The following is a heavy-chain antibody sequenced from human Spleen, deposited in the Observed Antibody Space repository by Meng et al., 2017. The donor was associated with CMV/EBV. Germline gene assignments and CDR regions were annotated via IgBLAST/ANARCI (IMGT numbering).Heavy chain of an antibody. CDR2: SDFSRTT. J-gene: IGHJ5*02. CDR1: GDSINNHYY. CDR3: ARDHIVSGQGIS. V-gene: IGHV4-39*07. Sequence: QLQLQESGPGLVKPSETLSLPCAVSGDSINNHYYWGWIRQPPGKGLEWIGSSDFSRTTHYNPSLKSRVTMSADTSKNHFSLSLNSVTAADTAVYYCARDHIVSGQGISWGQGTLVTVSS. D-gene: IGHD2-21*01.